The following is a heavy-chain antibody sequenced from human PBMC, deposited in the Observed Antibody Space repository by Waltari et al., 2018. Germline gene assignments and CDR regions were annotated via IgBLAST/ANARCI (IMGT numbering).Heavy chain of an antibody. V-gene: IGHV4-39*01. CDR2: ISGSGST. Sequence: QLQLQESGPGLVKPSETLSLTRTFSGGSISGGHPVWDWIRQPPGEGLEWIGSISGSGSTRYNPSLRSRVTISVDTSKKDQFSLRLSSVTAADTAVYFCARHADRGPSICGFDSWGQGTLVTVSS. J-gene: IGHJ5*01. CDR3: ARHADRGPSICGFDS. D-gene: IGHD3-16*02. CDR1: GGSISGGHPV.